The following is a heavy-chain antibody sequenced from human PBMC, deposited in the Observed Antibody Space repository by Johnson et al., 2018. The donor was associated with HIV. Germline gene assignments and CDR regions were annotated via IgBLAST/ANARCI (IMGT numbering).Heavy chain of an antibody. V-gene: IGHV3-11*01. Sequence: QVQLVESGGGLIQPGGSLRLSCAASRFSVSSNYMTWVRQAPGKGLEWVSYISGGGSAIYYADSVRGRFTISRDISKNTLDLQMTSLRPEDTAVYYCARDGWLPHDAFDIWGQGTMVTVSS. J-gene: IGHJ3*02. CDR1: RFSVSSNY. D-gene: IGHD3-22*01. CDR3: ARDGWLPHDAFDI. CDR2: ISGGGSAI.